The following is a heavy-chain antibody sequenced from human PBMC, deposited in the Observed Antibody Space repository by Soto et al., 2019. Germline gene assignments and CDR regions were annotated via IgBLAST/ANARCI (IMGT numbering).Heavy chain of an antibody. V-gene: IGHV1-46*01. CDR3: ARDVTAADSYNWFDP. CDR2: INPSGGST. CDR1: GYTFTSYY. D-gene: IGHD6-13*01. J-gene: IGHJ5*02. Sequence: ALVKVSFKASGYTFTSYYMHWLRQAPGQGLEWMGIINPSGGSTSYAQKFQGRVTMTRDTPTSTVYMELSSLRSEDTAVYYCARDVTAADSYNWFDPWGQGTLVTVS.